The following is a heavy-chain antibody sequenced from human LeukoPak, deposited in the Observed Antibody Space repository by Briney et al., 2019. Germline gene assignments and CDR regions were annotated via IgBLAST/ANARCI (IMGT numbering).Heavy chain of an antibody. CDR2: ISGSGGST. J-gene: IGHJ6*02. CDR1: GFTFNTYA. CDR3: AKHSGYDSDYYYGLDV. Sequence: KSGGSLRLPCAASGFTFNTYAMSWVRQAPGKGLEWVSAISGSGGSTYYADSVKGRFTISRDNSKDTLFVLMNSLRAEDTAVYYCAKHSGYDSDYYYGLDVWGQGTTVTVSS. V-gene: IGHV3-23*01. D-gene: IGHD5-12*01.